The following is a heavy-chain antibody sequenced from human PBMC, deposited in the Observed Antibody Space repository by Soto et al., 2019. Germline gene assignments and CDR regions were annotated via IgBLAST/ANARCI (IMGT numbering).Heavy chain of an antibody. J-gene: IGHJ6*04. D-gene: IGHD2-15*01. CDR3: ARDQEGYCSGGSCADV. CDR2: IYYSGST. Sequence: QVQLQESGPGLVKPSETLSLTCTVSGGSISSYYWSWIRQPPGKGLEWIGYIYYSGSTNYNPSLKSRVTISVDTSKNQFSLKLSSVTAADTAVYYCARDQEGYCSGGSCADVWGKGTTVTVSS. CDR1: GGSISSYY. V-gene: IGHV4-59*01.